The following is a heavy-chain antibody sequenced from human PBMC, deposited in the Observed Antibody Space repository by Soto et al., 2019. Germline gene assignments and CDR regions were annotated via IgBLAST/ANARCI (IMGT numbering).Heavy chain of an antibody. J-gene: IGHJ5*02. CDR3: AREVGAPSGWLDP. Sequence: GGSLRLSCAASGFTFTNYAMTWVRQTPGKGLEWVSGISASGGLKYYADSVRGRFTVSRDNSKNILYLQMDNLRDEDTALYYCAREVGAPSGWLDPWGQGTQVTVSS. CDR1: GFTFTNYA. V-gene: IGHV3-23*01. CDR2: ISASGGLK. D-gene: IGHD1-26*01.